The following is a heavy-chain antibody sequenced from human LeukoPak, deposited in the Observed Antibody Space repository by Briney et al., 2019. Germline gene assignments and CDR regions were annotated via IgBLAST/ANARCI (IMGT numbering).Heavy chain of an antibody. CDR2: ISGSGTTI. D-gene: IGHD1-7*01. CDR3: ARETYNWNYQFDF. Sequence: GGSLRLSCAAPGFTFSDYYMSWVRQAPGKGLEWLSYISGSGTTIYYADSVKGRFTISRDNAKNSLYLHINSLRAEDTAVYYCARETYNWNYQFDFWGQGTLVTVSS. J-gene: IGHJ4*02. CDR1: GFTFSDYY. V-gene: IGHV3-11*01.